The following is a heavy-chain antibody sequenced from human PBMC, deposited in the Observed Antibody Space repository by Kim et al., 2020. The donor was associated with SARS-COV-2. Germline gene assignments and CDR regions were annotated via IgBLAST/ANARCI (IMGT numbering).Heavy chain of an antibody. J-gene: IGHJ4*01. Sequence: GGSLRLSCAASGFTFTSYAMSWVRQAPGKGLEWVSSINTSGGATYCADSVKGRFTISRDNSKNTLYLQMNSLRADDTAVYYCATRGRDAGGGYYFNYWG. CDR2: INTSGGAT. D-gene: IGHD2-8*02. CDR3: ATRGRDAGGGYYFNY. CDR1: GFTFTSYA. V-gene: IGHV3-23*01.